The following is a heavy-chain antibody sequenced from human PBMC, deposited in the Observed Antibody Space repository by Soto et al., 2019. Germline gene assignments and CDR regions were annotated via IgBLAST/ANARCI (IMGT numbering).Heavy chain of an antibody. V-gene: IGHV1-69*13. D-gene: IGHD3-9*01. J-gene: IGHJ4*02. Sequence: GASVKVSCKASGGTFSSYAISWVRQAPGQGLEWMGGIIPIFGTANYAQKFQGRVTITADESTSTAYMELSSLRSEDTAVYYCARCDILTGYYYYFDYWGQGTLVTVSS. CDR3: ARCDILTGYYYYFDY. CDR2: IIPIFGTA. CDR1: GGTFSSYA.